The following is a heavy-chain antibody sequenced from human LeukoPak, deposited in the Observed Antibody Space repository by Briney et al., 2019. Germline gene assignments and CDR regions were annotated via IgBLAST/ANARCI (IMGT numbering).Heavy chain of an antibody. CDR1: GYTFTSYG. CDR3: AREWYSSSYGEYYYYGMDV. CDR2: ISAYNGNT. J-gene: IGHJ6*02. Sequence: ASVKVSCKASGYTFTSYGISWVRQAPGQGLEWMGWISAYNGNTNYAQKLQGRVTMTTDTSTSTAYMELRSLRSDDTAVYYCAREWYSSSYGEYYYYGMDVWGQGTTVTVSS. D-gene: IGHD6-13*01. V-gene: IGHV1-18*01.